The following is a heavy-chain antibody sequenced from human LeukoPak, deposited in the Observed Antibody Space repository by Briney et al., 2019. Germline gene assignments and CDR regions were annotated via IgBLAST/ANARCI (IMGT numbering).Heavy chain of an antibody. CDR2: ISSSGSTI. CDR1: GFTFSDYY. Sequence: GGSLRLSCAASGFTFSDYYMSWIRQAPGKGLEWVSYISSSGSTIYYANSVKGRFTISRDNAKNSLYLQMNGLGVEDTAMYYCARYLVTGTTSDAFDIWGQGTMVTVSS. CDR3: ARYLVTGTTSDAFDI. D-gene: IGHD1-7*01. V-gene: IGHV3-11*04. J-gene: IGHJ3*02.